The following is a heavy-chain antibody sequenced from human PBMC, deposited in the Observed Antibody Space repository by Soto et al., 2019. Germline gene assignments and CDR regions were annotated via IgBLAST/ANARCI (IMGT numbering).Heavy chain of an antibody. V-gene: IGHV3-64D*06. J-gene: IGHJ4*02. D-gene: IGHD1-26*01. CDR3: VKGNQLLRYYFEW. CDR2: ITSDGDTT. Sequence: LRLSCSASGFAFSSCAMHWVRQAPGKRLEYVSGITSDGDTTYHADSVKGRFTISRDNSKNTLYLQMSSLRVEDTAVYYCVKGNQLLRYYFEWWGQGTVVTV. CDR1: GFAFSSCA.